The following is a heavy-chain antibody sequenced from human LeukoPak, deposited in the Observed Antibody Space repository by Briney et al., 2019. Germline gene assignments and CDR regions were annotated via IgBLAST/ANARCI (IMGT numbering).Heavy chain of an antibody. V-gene: IGHV1-2*06. CDR1: GYTFTGYY. D-gene: IGHD4-17*01. J-gene: IGHJ3*02. CDR3: ATASTVTTERGSVVRAFDI. Sequence: ASVKVSCKASGYTFTGYYMHWVRQAPGQGLEWMGRINPNSGGTNYAQKFQGRVTMTRDTSISTAYMELSRLRSEDTAVYYCATASTVTTERGSVVRAFDIWGQGTMVTVSS. CDR2: INPNSGGT.